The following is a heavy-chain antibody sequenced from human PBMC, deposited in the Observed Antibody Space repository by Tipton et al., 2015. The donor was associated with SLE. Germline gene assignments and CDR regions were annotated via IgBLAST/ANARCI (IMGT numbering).Heavy chain of an antibody. V-gene: IGHV4-59*02. CDR1: GGSVNGHY. CDR2: IYYKGST. J-gene: IGHJ4*02. D-gene: IGHD3-3*01. Sequence: TLSLTCTVSGGSVNGHYWNWIRQAPGKGLEWIGYIYYKGSTDYKSALKSQLTISIDTSKNQVSLKLTSVTAADTAVYYCARAPLFGVVALRDPIDYKGKRPLVALSS. CDR3: ARAPLFGVVALRDPIDY.